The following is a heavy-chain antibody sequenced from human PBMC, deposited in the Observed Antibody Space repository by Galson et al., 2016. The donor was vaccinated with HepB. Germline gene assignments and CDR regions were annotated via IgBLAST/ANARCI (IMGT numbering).Heavy chain of an antibody. J-gene: IGHJ4*02. D-gene: IGHD3-3*01. CDR3: ASGGITRFGVAPLDY. CDR2: ISSSSTMI. V-gene: IGHV3-48*01. CDR1: GFSFNDYS. Sequence: SLRLSCAASGFSFNDYSMNWVRQAPGKGLEWISYISSSSTMIYYADSVKGRFTISRDNAKKSLFLQMNSLRAEDTAEYYCASGGITRFGVAPLDYWGQGTLVTVSS.